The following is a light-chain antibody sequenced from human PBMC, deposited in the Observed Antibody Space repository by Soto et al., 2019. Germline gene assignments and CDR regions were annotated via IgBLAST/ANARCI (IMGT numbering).Light chain of an antibody. Sequence: EIVLTQSPGTLSLSPGERATLSCRASQSVSSSYLAWYQQNPGQAPRLLIYGASSRATGIPDRFSGSGSGTHFTLTISSLQSEDFAVYYCQQYNSWPLTFGGGTKVEIK. V-gene: IGKV3-20*01. CDR2: GAS. J-gene: IGKJ4*01. CDR3: QQYNSWPLT. CDR1: QSVSSSY.